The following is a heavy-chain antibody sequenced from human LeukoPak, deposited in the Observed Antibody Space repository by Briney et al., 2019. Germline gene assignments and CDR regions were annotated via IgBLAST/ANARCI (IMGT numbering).Heavy chain of an antibody. CDR3: AKVKAGMVRGAIVY. D-gene: IGHD3-10*01. CDR1: GFTFSSYS. J-gene: IGHJ4*02. Sequence: GGSLRLSCAASGFTFSSYSMNWVRQAPGKGLEWVSYISSSSSTIYYADSVKGRFTISRDNAKNSLYLQMNSLRAEDTAVYYCAKVKAGMVRGAIVYWGQGTLVTVSS. V-gene: IGHV3-48*01. CDR2: ISSSSSTI.